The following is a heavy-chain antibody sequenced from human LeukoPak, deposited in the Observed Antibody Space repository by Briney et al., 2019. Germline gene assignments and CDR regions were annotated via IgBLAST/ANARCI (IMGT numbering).Heavy chain of an antibody. CDR3: AALGDSIY. V-gene: IGHV3-13*01. D-gene: IGHD1-26*01. CDR1: GFAFSSYD. CDR2: IGHAGDT. J-gene: IGHJ4*02. Sequence: GGSLRLSCAASGFAFSSYDMHWVSQVSGKGLEWVSAIGHAGDTYYADSVKGRFTISREDDTNYFFLQIDSLRAGDTFVYFCAALGDSIYWGQGTLVTGSS.